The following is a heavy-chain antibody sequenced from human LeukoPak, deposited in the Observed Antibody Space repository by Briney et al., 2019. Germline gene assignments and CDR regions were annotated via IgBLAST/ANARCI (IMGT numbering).Heavy chain of an antibody. CDR1: GFTFSSYA. D-gene: IGHD1-26*01. CDR3: ARLGGSYYTY. CDR2: ISGSGGST. J-gene: IGHJ4*02. V-gene: IGHV3-23*01. Sequence: GGSLRLSCAASGFTFSSYAMSWVRQAPGKGLEWVSAISGSGGSTYYADSVKGRFTISRDNAKNSLFLQMNSLRVEDTAVYYCARLGGSYYTYWGQGTLVTVSS.